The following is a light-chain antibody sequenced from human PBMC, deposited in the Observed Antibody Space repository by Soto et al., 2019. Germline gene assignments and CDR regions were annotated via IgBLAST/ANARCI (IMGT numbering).Light chain of an antibody. Sequence: EIVLTQSPATLSLFPGERATLSCRASQSVSRYLAWYQQKPGQAPRLLIYDASNRATGIPARFSGSGSGTDFTLTISSLEPEDFAVHYCQQRSNWPPITFGQGTRLEIK. J-gene: IGKJ5*01. V-gene: IGKV3-11*01. CDR3: QQRSNWPPIT. CDR2: DAS. CDR1: QSVSRY.